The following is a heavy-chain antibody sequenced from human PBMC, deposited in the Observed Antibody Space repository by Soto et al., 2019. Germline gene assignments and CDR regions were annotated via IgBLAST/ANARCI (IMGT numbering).Heavy chain of an antibody. D-gene: IGHD6-13*01. CDR2: IKSKTDGGTT. CDR1: GFTFSNAW. J-gene: IGHJ5*02. Sequence: EVQLVESGGGLVQPGGSLRLSCAASGFTFSNAWMSWVRQAPGKGLEWVGRIKSKTDGGTTDYAAPVKGRFTISRDDSKNTLYLQMNSLKTEDTAVYYCTRTYSSSWYGNWFDPWGQGTLVTVSS. V-gene: IGHV3-15*01. CDR3: TRTYSSSWYGNWFDP.